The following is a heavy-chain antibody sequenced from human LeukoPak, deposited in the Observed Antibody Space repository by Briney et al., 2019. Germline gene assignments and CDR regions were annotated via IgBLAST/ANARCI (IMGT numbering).Heavy chain of an antibody. J-gene: IGHJ4*02. CDR1: GGTFSSYA. CDR3: AKGLSWGTDY. V-gene: IGHV1-69*04. Sequence: ASVKVSCKASGGTFSSYAISWVRQAPGQGLEWMGRIIPILGIANYAQKFQGRVTITADKSTSTAYMELSSLRDEDTAVYYCAKGLSWGTDYWGQGTLVTVSS. D-gene: IGHD6-13*01. CDR2: IIPILGIA.